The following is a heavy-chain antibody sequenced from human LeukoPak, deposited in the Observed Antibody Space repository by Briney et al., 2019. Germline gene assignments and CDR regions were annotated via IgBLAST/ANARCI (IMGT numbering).Heavy chain of an antibody. J-gene: IGHJ4*02. Sequence: PGGSLRLSCAASGFTFSSYAMSWVRQAPGKGLEWVSAISGSGGSIYYADSVKGRFTISRDNSKNTLYLQMNSLRAEDTAVYYCAKVDQNYYDSSGHYVGGDFDYWGQGTLVTVSS. V-gene: IGHV3-23*01. CDR3: AKVDQNYYDSSGHYVGGDFDY. CDR2: ISGSGGSI. CDR1: GFTFSSYA. D-gene: IGHD3-22*01.